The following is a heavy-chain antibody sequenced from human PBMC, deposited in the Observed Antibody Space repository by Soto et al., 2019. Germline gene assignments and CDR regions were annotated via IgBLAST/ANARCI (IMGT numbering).Heavy chain of an antibody. Sequence: QVHLVQSGAEVKRPGSSVKVSCEASGGTFNNFAVSWVRQAPGQGLEWMGGIIPMFGTNYAQRFQDRVAITADESTGTAYMELSSLRFEDTAVYYCARANSYGATFFYHYGMDVWGQGTTVTVSS. J-gene: IGHJ6*02. CDR1: GGTFNNFA. CDR3: ARANSYGATFFYHYGMDV. V-gene: IGHV1-69*01. D-gene: IGHD4-17*01. CDR2: IIPMFGT.